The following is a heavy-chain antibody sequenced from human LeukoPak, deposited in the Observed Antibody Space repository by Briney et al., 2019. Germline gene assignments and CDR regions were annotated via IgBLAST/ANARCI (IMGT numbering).Heavy chain of an antibody. Sequence: ASVKVSCKASGYTFTSYAMHWVRQAPGQRLEWMGWMNPNSGNTGYAQKFQGRVTITRNTSISTAYMELSSLRSEDTAVYYCARVDYGDYVGYYYYYMDVWGKGTTVTVSS. CDR3: ARVDYGDYVGYYYYYMDV. D-gene: IGHD4-17*01. V-gene: IGHV1-8*03. CDR2: MNPNSGNT. J-gene: IGHJ6*03. CDR1: GYTFTSYA.